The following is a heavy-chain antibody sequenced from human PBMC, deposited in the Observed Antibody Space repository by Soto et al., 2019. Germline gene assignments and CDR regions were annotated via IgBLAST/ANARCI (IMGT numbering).Heavy chain of an antibody. CDR1: GFTFSSYY. Sequence: PGGSLRLSCPASGFTFSSYYMHWVLQATGKGLQWVSAIGSAGDTYYPGSVKGRFTISRENAKNSLYLQMNSLRAGDTAVYYCARVKIISSSWYSGYYYYMDVWGKGTTVTGSS. V-gene: IGHV3-13*01. J-gene: IGHJ6*03. CDR2: IGSAGDT. CDR3: ARVKIISSSWYSGYYYYMDV. D-gene: IGHD6-13*01.